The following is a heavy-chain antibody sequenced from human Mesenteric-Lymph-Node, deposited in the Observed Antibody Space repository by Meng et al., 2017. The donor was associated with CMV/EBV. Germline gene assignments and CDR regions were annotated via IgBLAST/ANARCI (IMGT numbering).Heavy chain of an antibody. Sequence: LSLTCAASGFTFSSYSMNWVRQAPGKGLEWVSSISSSSSYIYYADSVKGRFTISRDNAKNSLYLQMNSLRAEDTAVYYCASQSPLPSSAVYWGQGTLVTVSS. CDR3: ASQSPLPSSAVY. CDR1: GFTFSSYS. J-gene: IGHJ4*02. V-gene: IGHV3-21*01. CDR2: ISSSSSYI. D-gene: IGHD3-22*01.